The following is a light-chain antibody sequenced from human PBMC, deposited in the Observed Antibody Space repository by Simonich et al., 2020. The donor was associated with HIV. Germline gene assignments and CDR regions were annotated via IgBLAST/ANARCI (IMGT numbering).Light chain of an antibody. CDR2: WAS. J-gene: IGKJ2*01. CDR1: QSALNSSNNKNY. CDR3: QQYYSTPYT. Sequence: DIVMTQSPDSLAVSLGERATINCKSSQSALNSSNNKNYLAWYQQKPGQPPKLLIYWASTRESGVPDRFRGRVSGTDFTLTISSLQAEDVAVYYCQQYYSTPYTFGPGTKLEIK. V-gene: IGKV4-1*01.